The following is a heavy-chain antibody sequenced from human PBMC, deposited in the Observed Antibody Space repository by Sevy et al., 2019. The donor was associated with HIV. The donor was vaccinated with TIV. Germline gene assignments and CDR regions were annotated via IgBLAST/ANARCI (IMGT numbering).Heavy chain of an antibody. Sequence: SETLSLTCAVYVGSFSGYYWTWIRQSPGKGLEWIGEINPSGSTNYNPSLKSRVTISVDTSKNQFSLKLTSVTAADTAVYYCARWRGTRITMIVVVVTGYFDYWGQGTLVTVSS. D-gene: IGHD3-22*01. CDR3: ARWRGTRITMIVVVVTGYFDY. J-gene: IGHJ4*02. CDR1: VGSFSGYY. CDR2: INPSGST. V-gene: IGHV4-34*01.